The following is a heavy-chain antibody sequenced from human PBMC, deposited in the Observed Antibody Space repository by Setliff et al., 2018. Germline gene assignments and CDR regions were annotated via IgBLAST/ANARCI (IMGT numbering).Heavy chain of an antibody. J-gene: IGHJ4*02. CDR1: GYTFRNYA. CDR2: ISVYNGDT. CDR3: ARAPAVELVTIRTNSWFTY. V-gene: IGHV1-18*01. D-gene: IGHD5-18*01. Sequence: ASVKVSCKASGYTFRNYAFAWVRQAPGQGLEWVGWISVYNGDTNYAQKFQGRVTLTTDTSTSTAYMELRSLTSDDSAFYYCARAPAVELVTIRTNSWFTYWGQGTLVTVSS.